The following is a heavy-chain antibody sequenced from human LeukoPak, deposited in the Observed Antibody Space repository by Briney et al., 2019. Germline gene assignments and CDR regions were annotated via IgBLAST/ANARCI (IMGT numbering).Heavy chain of an antibody. D-gene: IGHD3-3*01. J-gene: IGHJ4*02. CDR2: FDPEDGET. CDR1: GYTLTELS. V-gene: IGHV1-24*01. Sequence: EASVKVSCKVSGYTLTELSMHWVRQAPGKGLEWMGGFDPEDGETIYAQKFQGRVTMTEDTSTDTAYMELSNLRCEDTAVYYCATRSGYYSDYWGQGTLVTVSS. CDR3: ATRSGYYSDY.